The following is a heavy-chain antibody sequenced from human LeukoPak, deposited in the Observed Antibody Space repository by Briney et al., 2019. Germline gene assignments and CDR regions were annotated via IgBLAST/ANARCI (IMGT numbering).Heavy chain of an antibody. D-gene: IGHD5-12*01. CDR3: ARGVSGYDGAYYYYYYMDV. J-gene: IGHJ6*03. V-gene: IGHV1-8*03. CDR1: GYTFTSYD. CDR2: MNPNSGNT. Sequence: ASVKVSCKASGYTFTSYDINWVRQATGQGLEWMGWMNPNSGNTGYAQKFQGRVTITRNTSISTAYMELSSLRSEDTAVYYCARGVSGYDGAYYYYYYMDVWGKGTTVTVSS.